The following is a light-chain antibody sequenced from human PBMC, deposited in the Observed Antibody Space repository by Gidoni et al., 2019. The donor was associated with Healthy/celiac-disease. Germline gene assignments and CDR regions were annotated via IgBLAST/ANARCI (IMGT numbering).Light chain of an antibody. J-gene: IGKJ5*01. CDR2: LGS. Sequence: DIVITQSPLSLPVTPGEPASISCRSSQSLLHSNGYNYLDWYLQKPGQSPQLLIYLGSNRASGVPERFSGSGSGTDFTMKISRVEDEDVGVYYCMQDLQTPVTFGQGTRLEIK. CDR3: MQDLQTPVT. V-gene: IGKV2-28*01. CDR1: QSLLHSNGYNY.